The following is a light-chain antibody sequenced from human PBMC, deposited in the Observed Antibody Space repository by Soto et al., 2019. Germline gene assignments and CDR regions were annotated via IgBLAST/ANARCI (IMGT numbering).Light chain of an antibody. J-gene: IGKJ1*01. CDR3: QQFGSSPWT. V-gene: IGKV3-20*01. CDR2: GAS. Sequence: DIVLTQSPGTLSLSPGERATLSCRASQSVTSTYLAWYQQKPGQAPRLLIYGASSRATGIPDRFSGSGSGTGFTLTIRRLEPEEFAVYYCQQFGSSPWTFGQGTKVEIK. CDR1: QSVTSTY.